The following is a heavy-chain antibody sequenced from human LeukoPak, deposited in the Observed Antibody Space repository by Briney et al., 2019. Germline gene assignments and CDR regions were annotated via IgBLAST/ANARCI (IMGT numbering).Heavy chain of an antibody. Sequence: PSETQSLTCTVYGGSFSGLYWSWIRQPPGKGLEWIGEIYHSGSTNYNPSLKSRVTISVDKSKNQFSLKLSSVTAADTAVYYCARDKPDFTYYYDSSGYYYFDYWGQGTLVTVSS. J-gene: IGHJ4*02. D-gene: IGHD3-22*01. CDR1: GGSFSGLY. CDR2: IYHSGST. V-gene: IGHV4-34*01. CDR3: ARDKPDFTYYYDSSGYYYFDY.